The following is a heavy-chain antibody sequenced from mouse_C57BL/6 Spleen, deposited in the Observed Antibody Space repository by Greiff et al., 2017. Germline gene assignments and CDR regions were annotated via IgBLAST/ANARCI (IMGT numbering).Heavy chain of an antibody. V-gene: IGHV1-15*01. Sequence: VQLQESGAELVRPGASVTLSCKASGYTFTDYEMHWVKQTPVHGLEWIGAIDPETGGTAYNQKFKGKAILTADKSSSTAYMELRSLTSEDSAVYYCTRERSTVENWYVDVWGTGTTVTVSS. CDR1: GYTFTDYE. CDR2: IDPETGGT. J-gene: IGHJ1*03. CDR3: TRERSTVENWYVDV. D-gene: IGHD1-1*01.